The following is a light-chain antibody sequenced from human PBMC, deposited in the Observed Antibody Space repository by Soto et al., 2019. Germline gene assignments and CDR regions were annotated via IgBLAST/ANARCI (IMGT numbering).Light chain of an antibody. J-gene: IGKJ4*01. Sequence: EIVMTHSPATLSMSPGEIATLSCWASRTVRSDFAWYQQKPGQAPRLLIYGASVRATGIPARFSGSGSGTEFTPTISSLQSEDFAVYYCQQYNNWPLTFGGGTKVDIK. V-gene: IGKV3-15*01. CDR3: QQYNNWPLT. CDR1: RTVRSD. CDR2: GAS.